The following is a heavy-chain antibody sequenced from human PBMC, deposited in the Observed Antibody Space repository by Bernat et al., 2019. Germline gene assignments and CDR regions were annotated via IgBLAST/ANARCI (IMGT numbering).Heavy chain of an antibody. V-gene: IGHV4-30-2*01. CDR1: GGSISSGGYS. CDR3: ATYYYDSSGYYSRVY. Sequence: QLQLQESGSGLVKPSQTLSLTCAVSGGSISSGGYSWSWIRQPPGKGLEWIGYIYHSGCTYYNPTLKHRVTISVNRSKNQFSLKLSSVTAADTAVYYGATYYYDSSGYYSRVYWGQGTLVSVSS. D-gene: IGHD3-22*01. J-gene: IGHJ4*02. CDR2: IYHSGCT.